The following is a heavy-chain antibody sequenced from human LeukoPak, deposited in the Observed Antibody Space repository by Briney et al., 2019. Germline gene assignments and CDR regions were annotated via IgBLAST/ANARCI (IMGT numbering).Heavy chain of an antibody. Sequence: KPSETLSLTCAVYGGSFSGYYWSWIRQPPGKGLEWIGEINHSGSTNYNPSLKSRVTISVDTSKNQFSLKLSSVTAADTAVYYCARRRGYSYGRGAFDIWGQGTMVTVSS. CDR1: GGSFSGYY. CDR2: INHSGST. D-gene: IGHD5-18*01. J-gene: IGHJ3*02. V-gene: IGHV4-34*01. CDR3: ARRRGYSYGRGAFDI.